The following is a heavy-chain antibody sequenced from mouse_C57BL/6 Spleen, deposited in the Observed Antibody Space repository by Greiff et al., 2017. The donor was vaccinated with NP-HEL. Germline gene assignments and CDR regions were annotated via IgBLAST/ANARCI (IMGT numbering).Heavy chain of an antibody. CDR2: INPSSGYT. V-gene: IGHV1-7*01. CDR1: GYTFTSYW. J-gene: IGHJ4*01. CDR3: ARDYGSSYGNYAMDY. Sequence: VQLQQSGAELAKPGASVKLSCKASGYTFTSYWMHWVKQRPGQGLEWIGYINPSSGYTKSNQKFKDKATVTSDKSSSTAYMQLSSLTYEDSAVYYCARDYGSSYGNYAMDYWGQGTSVTVSS. D-gene: IGHD1-1*01.